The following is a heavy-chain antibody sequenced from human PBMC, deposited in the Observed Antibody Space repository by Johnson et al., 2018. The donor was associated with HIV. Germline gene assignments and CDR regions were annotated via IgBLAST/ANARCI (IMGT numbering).Heavy chain of an antibody. CDR2: ISYDGSNK. CDR3: AKDTIAAAGTGAFDI. D-gene: IGHD6-13*01. J-gene: IGHJ3*02. Sequence: VQLVESGGGVVQPGRSLRLSCAASGFTFSSYAMHWVRQAPGKGLEWVAVISYDGSNKYYADSVKGRFTISRDNSKNTLYLQMNSLRAEDTDLYYCAKDTIAAAGTGAFDIWGQGTMVTVSS. V-gene: IGHV3-30-3*01. CDR1: GFTFSSYA.